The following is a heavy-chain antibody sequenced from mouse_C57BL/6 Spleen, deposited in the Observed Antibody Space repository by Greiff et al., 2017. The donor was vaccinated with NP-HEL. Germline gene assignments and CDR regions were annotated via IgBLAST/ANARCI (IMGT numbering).Heavy chain of an antibody. D-gene: IGHD1-1*01. CDR2: IDPETGGT. J-gene: IGHJ1*03. Sequence: VQLQQSGAELVRPGASVTLSCKASGYTFTDYEMHWVKQTPVHGLEWIGAIDPETGGTAYNQKFKGKAILTADKSSSTAYMELRSLTSEDSAVYYCTRSFYYYGSSHGYFDVWGTGTTVTVSS. V-gene: IGHV1-15*01. CDR3: TRSFYYYGSSHGYFDV. CDR1: GYTFTDYE.